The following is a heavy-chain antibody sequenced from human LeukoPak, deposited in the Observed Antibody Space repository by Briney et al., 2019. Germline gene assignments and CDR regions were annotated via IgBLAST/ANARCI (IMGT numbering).Heavy chain of an antibody. CDR2: TRNKAKSYTT. Sequence: GGSLRLSCAASGFTFSDHYMDWVRQAPGKGLEWVGRTRNKAKSYTTEYAASVKGRFTISRDDSKNSLYLQMNSLKTEDTAVYYCARVDHSNCWSLSYWGQGTRVTVSS. CDR3: ARVDHSNCWSLSY. CDR1: GFTFSDHY. J-gene: IGHJ4*02. V-gene: IGHV3-72*01. D-gene: IGHD6-19*01.